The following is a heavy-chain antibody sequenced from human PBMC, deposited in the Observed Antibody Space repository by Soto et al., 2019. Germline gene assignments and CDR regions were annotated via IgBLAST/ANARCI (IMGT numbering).Heavy chain of an antibody. CDR2: ISGSGGST. J-gene: IGHJ6*02. CDR3: ARDPYHVLMVNAPNLYGMDV. D-gene: IGHD2-8*01. CDR1: GFTFSSYA. Sequence: EVQLLESGGGLVQPGGSLRLSCAASGFTFSSYAMSWVRQAPGKGLEWVSAISGSGGSTYYADSVKGRFTISRDNSKNTLYLQMNSLRAEDTAVYYCARDPYHVLMVNAPNLYGMDVWGQGTTVTVSS. V-gene: IGHV3-23*01.